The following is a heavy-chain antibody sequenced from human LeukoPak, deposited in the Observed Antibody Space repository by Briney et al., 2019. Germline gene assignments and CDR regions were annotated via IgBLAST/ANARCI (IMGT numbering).Heavy chain of an antibody. J-gene: IGHJ4*02. D-gene: IGHD3-10*01. Sequence: PGGSLRLSCAASGFTFSSYAMSWVRQAPGKGLEWVSAISGSGGSTYYADSVKGRFTISRDNSKNTLYLQMNSLRAEDTAVYYCAKELEDYYGSGSPFDYWGQGTLVTVSS. V-gene: IGHV3-23*01. CDR3: AKELEDYYGSGSPFDY. CDR1: GFTFSSYA. CDR2: ISGSGGST.